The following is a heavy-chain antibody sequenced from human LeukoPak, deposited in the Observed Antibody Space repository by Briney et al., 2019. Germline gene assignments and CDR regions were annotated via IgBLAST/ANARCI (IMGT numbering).Heavy chain of an antibody. J-gene: IGHJ2*01. D-gene: IGHD6-13*01. CDR3: ARAAYSSTWYSRYFDL. CDR1: GFTFRSYD. Sequence: GGSLRLSWAASGFTFRSYDMHWVRQATGKGLEWVSGIGTAGEIYYPGSVKGRFTISRENAKNSLYLQMNSLRARDTAVSYCARAAYSSTWYSRYFDLWGRGTLVTVSS. V-gene: IGHV3-13*01. CDR2: IGTAGEI.